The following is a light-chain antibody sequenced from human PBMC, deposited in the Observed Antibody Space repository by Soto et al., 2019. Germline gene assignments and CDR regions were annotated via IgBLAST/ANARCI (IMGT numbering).Light chain of an antibody. CDR1: QSVSSN. V-gene: IGKV3-15*01. Sequence: EIVMTQSPATLPVSLGERATLSCRASQSVSSNLAWYQQKPGQAPRLLIYGASTRATGIPARFSGSGSGTEFTLTISSLQSEDFAVYYCQQYNNRRTFGQGTKVDIK. CDR2: GAS. CDR3: QQYNNRRT. J-gene: IGKJ1*01.